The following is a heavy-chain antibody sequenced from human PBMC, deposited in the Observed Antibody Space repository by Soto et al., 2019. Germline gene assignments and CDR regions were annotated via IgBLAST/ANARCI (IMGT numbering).Heavy chain of an antibody. J-gene: IGHJ4*02. CDR1: GFTFSSYS. V-gene: IGHV3-21*01. CDR3: TRGLRYGETGEDYFDY. D-gene: IGHD4-17*01. CDR2: ISSRSNYI. Sequence: GGSLRLSCAASGFTFSSYSMNWVRQAPGKGLEWVSSISSRSNYIYYADSVKGRFTISRDNAKNSLYLQMNSLRAEDTAVYYCTRGLRYGETGEDYFDYWGQGTLVTVSS.